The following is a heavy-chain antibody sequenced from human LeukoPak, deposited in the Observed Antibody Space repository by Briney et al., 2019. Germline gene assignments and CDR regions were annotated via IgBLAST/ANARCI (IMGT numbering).Heavy chain of an antibody. D-gene: IGHD3-3*01. CDR1: VYTFTRYY. CDR3: ARDGEYDFWSGYYTQ. CDR2: INPNSGGT. J-gene: IGHJ4*02. Sequence: ASVKVSCKASVYTFTRYYMHWVRQAPGQGLEWMGWINPNSGGTNYARKFQGRVTMTRDTSISTAYMELSRLRSDDTAVYYCARDGEYDFWSGYYTQWGQGTLVTVSS. V-gene: IGHV1-2*02.